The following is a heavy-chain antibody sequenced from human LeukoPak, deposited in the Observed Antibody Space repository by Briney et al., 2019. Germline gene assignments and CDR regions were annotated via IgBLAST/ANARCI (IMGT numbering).Heavy chain of an antibody. CDR2: MNPNSGNT. J-gene: IGHJ4*02. D-gene: IGHD3-10*01. CDR1: GYTFTSYD. Sequence: ASVKVSCKASGYTFTSYDINWVRQATGQGLGWMGWMNPNSGNTGYAQKFQGRVTITRNTSISTAYMELSSLRSEDTAVYYCARGRYYYGSGSYQYPYYFDYWGQGTLVTVSS. CDR3: ARGRYYYGSGSYQYPYYFDY. V-gene: IGHV1-8*03.